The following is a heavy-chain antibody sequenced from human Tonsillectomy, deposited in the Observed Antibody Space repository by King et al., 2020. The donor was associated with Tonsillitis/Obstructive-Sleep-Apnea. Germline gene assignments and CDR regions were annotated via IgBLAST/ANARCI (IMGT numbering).Heavy chain of an antibody. V-gene: IGHV1-18*01. CDR3: ARDPPYYDFWSGQNWFDP. D-gene: IGHD3-3*01. CDR2: ISAYNGNT. Sequence: LVQSGAEVKKPGASVKVSCKASGYTFTTYGISWVRQAPGQGLEWMGWISAYNGNTNYAQKLQGRVTMTTDTSTSTAYMELRSLRSDDTAVYYCARDPPYYDFWSGQNWFDPWGQGTLVTVSS. CDR1: GYTFTTYG. J-gene: IGHJ5*02.